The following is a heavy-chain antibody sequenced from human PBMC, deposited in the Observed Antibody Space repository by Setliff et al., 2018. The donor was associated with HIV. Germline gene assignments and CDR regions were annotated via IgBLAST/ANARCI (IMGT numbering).Heavy chain of an antibody. CDR3: ARVLLRTNPLYGVASNWFDP. CDR2: IIPIFGTA. J-gene: IGHJ5*02. CDR1: GGTFSSYA. V-gene: IGHV1-69*13. Sequence: SVKVSCKASGGTFSSYAITWVRQAPGQGLEWMGGIIPIFGTANYAQKFQGRVTITADESTGTDYMELSGLRPEDTAVYYCARVLLRTNPLYGVASNWFDPWGQGTLVTVSS. D-gene: IGHD2-8*01.